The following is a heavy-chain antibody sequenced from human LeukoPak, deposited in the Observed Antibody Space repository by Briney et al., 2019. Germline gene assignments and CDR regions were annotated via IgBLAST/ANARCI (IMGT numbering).Heavy chain of an antibody. CDR1: GFTFSSYA. CDR3: AKDHYCSSTSCYPDDAFDI. V-gene: IGHV3-23*01. Sequence: PGGSLRLSCAASGFTFSSYAMSWVRQAPGKGLEWVSAISGSGGSTYYADSVKGRFTISRDNSKNTLYLQMNSLRAEDTAVYYCAKDHYCSSTSCYPDDAFDIWGQGTMVTVSS. J-gene: IGHJ3*02. CDR2: ISGSGGST. D-gene: IGHD2-2*01.